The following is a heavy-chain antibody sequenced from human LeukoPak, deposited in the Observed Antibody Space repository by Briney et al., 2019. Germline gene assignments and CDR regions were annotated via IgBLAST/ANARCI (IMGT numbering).Heavy chain of an antibody. V-gene: IGHV1-2*02. Sequence: GASVKVSCKVSGYTLTELSMHWVRQAPGQGLEWMGWINPNSGGTNYAQKFQGRVTMTRDTSISTAYMELSRLRSDDTAVYYCARGAGYCSGGSCSDYWGQGTLVTVSS. CDR1: GYTLTELS. D-gene: IGHD2-15*01. J-gene: IGHJ4*02. CDR3: ARGAGYCSGGSCSDY. CDR2: INPNSGGT.